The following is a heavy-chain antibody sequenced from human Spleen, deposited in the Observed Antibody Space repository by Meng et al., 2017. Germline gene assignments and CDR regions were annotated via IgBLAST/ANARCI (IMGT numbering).Heavy chain of an antibody. J-gene: IGHJ5*02. Sequence: VSGGSISTCGFYWGWIRQPPGKGLEWIGSIGHSGFTYYTPSLKSRVTVSIDTSRNQFSLWLTYVTAADTAVYYCVRSSAWVRTGFDPWGQGTLVTVSS. CDR3: VRSSAWVRTGFDP. D-gene: IGHD6-19*01. V-gene: IGHV4-39*01. CDR2: IGHSGFT. CDR1: GGSISTCGFY.